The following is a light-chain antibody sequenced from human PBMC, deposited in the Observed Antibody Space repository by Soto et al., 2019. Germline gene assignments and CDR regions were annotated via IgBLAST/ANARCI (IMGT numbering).Light chain of an antibody. CDR2: GAS. CDR3: QQYNNWPPMT. J-gene: IGKJ1*01. V-gene: IGKV3-15*01. Sequence: DIVMSQSPSTLSVSPGERATLSCRASQSVGSNLAWFQQKPGQAPRLLLYGASTRATGIPARFSGSGSGTEFTLTISSLQSEDFVVYYCQQYNNWPPMTFGQGTKV. CDR1: QSVGSN.